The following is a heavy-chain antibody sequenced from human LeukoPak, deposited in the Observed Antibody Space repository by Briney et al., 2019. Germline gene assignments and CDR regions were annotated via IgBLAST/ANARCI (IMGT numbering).Heavy chain of an antibody. Sequence: GGSLRLSCAASAFTFSSYDMTWARQAPGKGLEWVSAIRSSGGSTDYADSVKGRFTISRDNSKNILYLQMNSLRAEDTAVYYCASMIGYCSSVSCYLDYWGQGTLVTVPS. CDR1: AFTFSSYD. D-gene: IGHD2-15*01. CDR3: ASMIGYCSSVSCYLDY. V-gene: IGHV3-23*01. CDR2: IRSSGGST. J-gene: IGHJ4*02.